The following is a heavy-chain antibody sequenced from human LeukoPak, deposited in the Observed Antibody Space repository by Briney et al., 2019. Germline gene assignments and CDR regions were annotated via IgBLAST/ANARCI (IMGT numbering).Heavy chain of an antibody. J-gene: IGHJ4*02. Sequence: SETLSLTCAVYGGSFSGYYWSWIRQPPGKGLEWIGEINHSGSTNYNPSLKSRVTISVDTSKNQFSLKLSSVTAADTAVYYCARGVSDIVVVTAIEPHFYDYWGQGTLVTVSP. CDR1: GGSFSGYY. V-gene: IGHV4-34*01. CDR2: INHSGST. CDR3: ARGVSDIVVVTAIEPHFYDY. D-gene: IGHD2-21*02.